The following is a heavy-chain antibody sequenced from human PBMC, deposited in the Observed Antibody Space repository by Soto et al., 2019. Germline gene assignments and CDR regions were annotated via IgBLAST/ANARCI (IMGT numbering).Heavy chain of an antibody. V-gene: IGHV3-33*01. J-gene: IGHJ4*02. CDR1: GFSLSRYG. CDR3: ARDLHYWSLLIDH. Sequence: GGSLRLSCTASGFSLSRYGLHWVRQAPGKGLQWVAGLWSNGIKTSYTDSVKGRFTISRDTSKNMLYLQMNTLGAEDTAVYYCARDLHYWSLLIDHWGQGTLVTVS. D-gene: IGHD2-8*02. CDR2: LWSNGIKT.